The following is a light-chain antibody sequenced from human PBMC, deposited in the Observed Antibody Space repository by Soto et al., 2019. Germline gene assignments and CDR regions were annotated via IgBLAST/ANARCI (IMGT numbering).Light chain of an antibody. CDR3: CSYTSTSTRV. Sequence: QSALTQPASVSGSPGQSITISCTGTSSDVGGYNYVSWYQQHPGKAPKLIICEVSNRPSGVSNRFSGSKSGNTASLTISGLQAEDEADYYCCSYTSTSTRVFGGGTKLTFL. CDR1: SSDVGGYNY. J-gene: IGLJ2*01. CDR2: EVS. V-gene: IGLV2-14*01.